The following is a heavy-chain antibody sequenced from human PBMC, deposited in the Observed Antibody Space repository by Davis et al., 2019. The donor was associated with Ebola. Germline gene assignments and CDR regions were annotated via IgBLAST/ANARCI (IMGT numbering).Heavy chain of an antibody. CDR1: GFTFSSYG. Sequence: PGGSLRLSCAASGFTFSSYGMHWVRQAPGKGLEWVAVISYDGSNKYYADSVKGRFTISRDNSKNTLYLQMNSLRAEDTAVYYCAASKGGSTGRWGQGTLVTVSS. V-gene: IGHV3-30*03. J-gene: IGHJ4*02. CDR3: AASKGGSTGR. D-gene: IGHD1-26*01. CDR2: ISYDGSNK.